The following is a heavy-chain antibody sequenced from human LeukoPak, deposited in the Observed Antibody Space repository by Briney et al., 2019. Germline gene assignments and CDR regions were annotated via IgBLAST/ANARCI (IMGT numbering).Heavy chain of an antibody. CDR2: IWFDGSNE. J-gene: IGHJ3*02. Sequence: GGSLRLSCATSGFTFSTYGMHWVRQAPGKGLEWVAFIWFDGSNEDYADSVKGRFTISRDNSKNTLFLQMNSLRAEDTAVYYCAKGVQPLPRDAFDIWGQGTMVTVSS. V-gene: IGHV3-33*03. D-gene: IGHD3-10*01. CDR3: AKGVQPLPRDAFDI. CDR1: GFTFSTYG.